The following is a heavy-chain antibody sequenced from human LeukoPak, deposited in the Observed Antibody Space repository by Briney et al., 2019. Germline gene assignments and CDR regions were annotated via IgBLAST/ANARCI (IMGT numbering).Heavy chain of an antibody. V-gene: IGHV3-48*01. J-gene: IGHJ4*02. Sequence: GGSLRLSCAASGFTFSSYSMNWVRQAPGKGLEWVSYISSSGSTIYYADSVKGRSTISRDNSKNTLYLQMNSLRAEDTAVYYCAKLGKGSTYYDILTGYHIDYWGQGTLVTVSS. CDR3: AKLGKGSTYYDILTGYHIDY. D-gene: IGHD3-9*01. CDR2: ISSSGSTI. CDR1: GFTFSSYS.